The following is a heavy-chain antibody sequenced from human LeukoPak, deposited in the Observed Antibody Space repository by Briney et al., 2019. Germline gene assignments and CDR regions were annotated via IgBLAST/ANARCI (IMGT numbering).Heavy chain of an antibody. D-gene: IGHD3-10*01. V-gene: IGHV3-23*01. J-gene: IGHJ5*02. CDR1: GSSFSSYD. CDR3: AKEKVWSGDKPGTNWFDP. CDR2: ISGSGVIT. Sequence: GGSLRLSCAASGSSFSSYDMSWFSQPPGKGREWVSAISGSGVITKYAASVKGRFTISRDNSNNMLYLQMNTLTAEDTALYYCAKEKVWSGDKPGTNWFDPWGQGTLVTVS.